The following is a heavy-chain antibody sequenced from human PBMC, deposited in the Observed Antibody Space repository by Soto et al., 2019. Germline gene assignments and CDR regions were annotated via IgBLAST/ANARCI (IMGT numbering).Heavy chain of an antibody. V-gene: IGHV1-8*01. J-gene: IGHJ4*02. CDR2: MSPNSGNT. CDR3: ARGPPDYGSGSYYGY. CDR1: GYTFTSYD. D-gene: IGHD3-10*01. Sequence: ASLKVSCKASGYTFTSYDINWVRQATGQGLEWMGWMSPNSGNTGYAQKFQGRVTMTRNTSISTAYMELSSLRSEDTAVYYCARGPPDYGSGSYYGYWGQGTPVTVPP.